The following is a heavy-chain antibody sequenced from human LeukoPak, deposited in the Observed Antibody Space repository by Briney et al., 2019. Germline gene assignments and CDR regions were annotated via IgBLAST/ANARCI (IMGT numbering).Heavy chain of an antibody. V-gene: IGHV3-48*03. D-gene: IGHD5-12*01. CDR2: ISSSGSTI. Sequence: GGSLRLSRAASGFTFSSYAMNWVRQAPEKGLEWVSYISSSGSTIYYADSVKGRFTISRDNAKNSLYLQMNSLRAEDTAVYYCARGPSGYHNTGGQGTLVTVSS. J-gene: IGHJ4*02. CDR3: ARGPSGYHNT. CDR1: GFTFSSYA.